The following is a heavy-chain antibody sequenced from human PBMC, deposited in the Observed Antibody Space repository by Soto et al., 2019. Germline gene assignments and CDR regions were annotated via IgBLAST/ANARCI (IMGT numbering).Heavy chain of an antibody. J-gene: IGHJ5*02. V-gene: IGHV1-8*01. CDR3: ARGFLQRSRFDP. D-gene: IGHD4-4*01. CDR1: GYTFTSYD. Sequence: ASVKVSCKASGYTFTSYDINWVRQATGQGLEWMGWMNPNSGNTGYAQKYQGRVTMTRNTSISTAYMELSSLRSEYTAVYYCARGFLQRSRFDPWGQGTLVTVSS. CDR2: MNPNSGNT.